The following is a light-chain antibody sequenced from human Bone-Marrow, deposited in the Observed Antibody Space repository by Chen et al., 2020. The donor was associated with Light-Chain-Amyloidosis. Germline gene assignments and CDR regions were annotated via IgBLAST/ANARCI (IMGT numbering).Light chain of an antibody. V-gene: IGLV6-57*01. J-gene: IGLJ3*02. CDR1: SGSIATNY. CDR3: QSYQGSSQGV. CDR2: EDD. Sequence: NVMLTQPHSVSESPGKTVIISCTRSSGSIATNYVQWYQQRPGSSPTTVIYEDDQRPSGVPDRFSGSIDRSSNSASLPISGLNTEDDADYYCQSYQGSSQGVFGGVTKLTVL.